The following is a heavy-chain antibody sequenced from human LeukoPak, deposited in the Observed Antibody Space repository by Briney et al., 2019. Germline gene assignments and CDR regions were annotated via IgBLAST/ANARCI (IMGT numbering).Heavy chain of an antibody. V-gene: IGHV3-30*01. D-gene: IGHD1-26*01. CDR2: ISYDGSNK. CDR3: ARSSGSRLDY. Sequence: GRSLRLSCAASGFTFSSYAMHWVRQAPGKGLEWGAVISYDGSNKYYADSVKGRFTISRDNSKNTLYLQMNSLRAEDTAVYYCARSSGSRLDYWGQETLVTVSS. J-gene: IGHJ4*01. CDR1: GFTFSSYA.